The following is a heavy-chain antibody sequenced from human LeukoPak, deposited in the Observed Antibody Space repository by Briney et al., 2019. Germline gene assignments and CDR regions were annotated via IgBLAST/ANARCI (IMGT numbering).Heavy chain of an antibody. V-gene: IGHV1-69*13. J-gene: IGHJ4*02. CDR3: ARSRGSCYSCGDY. CDR2: IIPIFGTA. Sequence: GASVKVSCKASGYTFTSYAINWVRQAPGQGLEWMGGIIPIFGTANYAQKFQGRVTITADESTSTAYMELSSLRSEDTAVYYCARSRGSCYSCGDYWGQGTLVTVSS. CDR1: GYTFTSYA. D-gene: IGHD2-15*01.